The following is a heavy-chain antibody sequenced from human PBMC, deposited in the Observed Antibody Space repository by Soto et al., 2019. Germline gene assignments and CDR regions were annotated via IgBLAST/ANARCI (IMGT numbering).Heavy chain of an antibody. CDR2: ISYDGSNK. V-gene: IGHV3-30-3*01. CDR3: ARETYYDFWSGPYYGMDV. CDR1: GFTFSSYA. D-gene: IGHD3-3*01. Sequence: QVQLVESGGGVVQPGRSLRLSCAASGFTFSSYAMHWVRQAPGKGLEWVAVISYDGSNKYYADSVKGRFTISRDNSKNKLYLQMNSLRAEDTAVYYYARETYYDFWSGPYYGMDVWGQGTTVTVSS. J-gene: IGHJ6*02.